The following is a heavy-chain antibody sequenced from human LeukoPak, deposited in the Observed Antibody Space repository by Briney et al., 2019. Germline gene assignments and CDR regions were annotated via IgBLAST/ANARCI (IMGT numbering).Heavy chain of an antibody. CDR3: ARYYYDSSGFPSPFDP. CDR1: GGSISSGSYY. CDR2: IYTSGST. J-gene: IGHJ5*02. V-gene: IGHV4-61*02. D-gene: IGHD3-22*01. Sequence: SETLSLTCAVSGGSISSGSYYWSWIRQPAGKGLEWIGRIYTSGSTNYNPSLKSRVTISVDTSKNQFSLKLSSVTAADTAIYYCARYYYDSSGFPSPFDPWGQGTLVTVSS.